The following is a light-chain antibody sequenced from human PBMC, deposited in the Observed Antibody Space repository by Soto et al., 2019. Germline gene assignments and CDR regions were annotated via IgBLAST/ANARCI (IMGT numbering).Light chain of an antibody. J-gene: IGLJ1*01. Sequence: SALSQPPSSSVTPGQMVTISCSGSSSNFGSSAVNWYQQLPGTAPKLLIYSNNQRPSGVPDRFSGSKSGSSASLAISGLQSEDEADYYCAAWDDSLNGYGFGTGTKVTV. CDR3: AAWDDSLNGYG. CDR2: SNN. V-gene: IGLV1-44*01. CDR1: SSNFGSSA.